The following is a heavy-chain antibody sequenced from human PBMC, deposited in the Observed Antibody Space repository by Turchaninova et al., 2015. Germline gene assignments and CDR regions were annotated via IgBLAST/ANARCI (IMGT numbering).Heavy chain of an antibody. CDR2: IYSFGDT. J-gene: IGHJ4*02. CDR1: CALLSSSIFV. V-gene: IGHV4-31*03. Sequence: QVQLQEPGPGLVTPSQTLSLTCSVSCALLSSSIFVGVWFRQQPGKGREWIGYIYSFGDTSYNPSLKSRVAMSIDRSKNYFSLQLRSVTAADTAVYFCARTGRYTYGDFDSWGQGTLVTVSS. CDR3: ARTGRYTYGDFDS. D-gene: IGHD5-18*01.